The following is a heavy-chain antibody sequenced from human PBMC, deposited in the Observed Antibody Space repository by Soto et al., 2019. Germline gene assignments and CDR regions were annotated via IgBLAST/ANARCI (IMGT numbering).Heavy chain of an antibody. CDR1: GFTFSNAW. V-gene: IGHV3-15*07. J-gene: IGHJ4*02. CDR3: TTLAYGYDQDY. Sequence: GESLKISCAASGFTFSNAWMNWVRQAPGKGLEWVGRIKRKSDGGTTDYAAPVKGRFTISRDDSKNTLYLQMNSLKTEDTAVYYCTTLAYGYDQDYWGQGTLVTVSS. CDR2: IKRKSDGGTT. D-gene: IGHD5-12*01.